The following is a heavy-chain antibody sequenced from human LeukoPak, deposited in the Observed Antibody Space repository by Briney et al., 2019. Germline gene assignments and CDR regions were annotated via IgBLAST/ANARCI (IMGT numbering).Heavy chain of an antibody. V-gene: IGHV4-4*07. Sequence: SETLSLTCTVSGGSISSYYWSWIRQPAGKGLEWIGRIYTSGSTNYNPSLKSRVTMSVDTSKNQFSLKLSSVTAADTAVYYCARDMSSGYYYHYYYMDVWGKGTTVTVSS. CDR3: ARDMSSGYYYHYYYMDV. J-gene: IGHJ6*03. CDR2: IYTSGST. D-gene: IGHD3-22*01. CDR1: GGSISSYY.